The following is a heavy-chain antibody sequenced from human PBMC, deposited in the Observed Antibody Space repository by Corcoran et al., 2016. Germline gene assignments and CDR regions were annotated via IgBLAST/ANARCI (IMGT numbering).Heavy chain of an antibody. CDR3: AGSRGVCDY. V-gene: IGHV4-31*03. CDR1: GGSITSGGYY. J-gene: IGHJ4*02. CDR2: IYYSGST. Sequence: QLQLQELGPGLVKPSHPRSLPGTVPGGSITSGGYYWCGSRQDTGKGLEWIGYIYYSGSTYYNPSLKSRVTMSIDTSKNQFYLKLTSVTAADPAGYSCAGSRGVCDYWGQGTLVTVSS. D-gene: IGHD1-26*01.